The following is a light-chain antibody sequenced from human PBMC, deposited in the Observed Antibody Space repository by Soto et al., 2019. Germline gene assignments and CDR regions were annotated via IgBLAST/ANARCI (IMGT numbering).Light chain of an antibody. V-gene: IGLV2-23*01. Sequence: QSVLTQPASVSGSPGQSITISCTGTSSDFGSYNLVSWYQQHPGKAPKLMIYEGSKRPSGVSNRFSGYKSGNTASLTISGLQAEDEADYYCCSYAGRITYVFGTGTKVTVL. CDR1: SSDFGSYNL. J-gene: IGLJ1*01. CDR2: EGS. CDR3: CSYAGRITYV.